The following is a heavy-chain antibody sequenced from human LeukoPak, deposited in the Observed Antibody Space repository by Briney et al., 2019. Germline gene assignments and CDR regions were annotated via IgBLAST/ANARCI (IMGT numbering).Heavy chain of an antibody. CDR2: ISWNSGSI. J-gene: IGHJ4*02. CDR1: GFTFDDYA. CDR3: AKVGSYTDY. Sequence: GGSLRLSCAASGFTFDDYAMHWVRQAPGKGLEWVSGISWNSGSIGYADSVKGRFTISRDNAKNSLYLQMNSLRTEDTALYYCAKVGSYTDYWGQGTLVTVSS. D-gene: IGHD2-2*02. V-gene: IGHV3-9*01.